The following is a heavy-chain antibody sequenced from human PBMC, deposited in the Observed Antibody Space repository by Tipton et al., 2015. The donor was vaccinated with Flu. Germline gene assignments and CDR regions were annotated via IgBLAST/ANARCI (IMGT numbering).Heavy chain of an antibody. CDR1: GGSIGSSTYY. CDR3: AREGRNSGGLDY. D-gene: IGHD1-26*01. CDR2: LYDSGIT. Sequence: LRLSCTVFGGSIGSSTYYWGWVRQPPGKGLEWIGSLYDSGITYYNPSLKSRVTISLDTSKNQFSLKLISVTAADTAVYFCAREGRNSGGLDYWGQGTLVTVSS. J-gene: IGHJ4*02. V-gene: IGHV4-39*07.